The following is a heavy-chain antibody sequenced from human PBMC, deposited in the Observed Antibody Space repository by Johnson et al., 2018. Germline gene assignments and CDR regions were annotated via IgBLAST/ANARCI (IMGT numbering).Heavy chain of an antibody. CDR2: IYTSGST. CDR3: ASDLDIVVVPAYYYYYGMDV. Sequence: QVQLQESGPGLVKPSETLSLTCTVSGGSISSYYWSWIRQPAGKGLEWIGRIYTSGSTNYNPSLKSRVTMSVDTSKNQFSLKLSSVTAADTAVYYCASDLDIVVVPAYYYYYGMDVWGQGTTVTVSS. CDR1: GGSISSYY. D-gene: IGHD2-2*01. J-gene: IGHJ6*02. V-gene: IGHV4-4*07.